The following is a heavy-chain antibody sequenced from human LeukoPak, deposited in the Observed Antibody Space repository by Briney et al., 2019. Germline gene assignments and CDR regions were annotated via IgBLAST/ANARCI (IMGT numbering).Heavy chain of an antibody. CDR2: ITNGGSTI. D-gene: IGHD6-13*01. J-gene: IGHJ5*02. CDR1: GFTFSDYN. V-gene: IGHV3-11*01. Sequence: GGSLRLSCAASGFTFSDYNMNWVRQAPGKGLEWVSYITNGGSTIHHADSVKGRFTISRDNSKNTLYLQMNSLRAEDTAVYYCARGLYSSSWYPPWFDPWGQGTLVTVSS. CDR3: ARGLYSSSWYPPWFDP.